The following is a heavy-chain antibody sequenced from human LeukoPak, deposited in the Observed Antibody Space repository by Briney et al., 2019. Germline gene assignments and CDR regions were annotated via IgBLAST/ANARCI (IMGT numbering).Heavy chain of an antibody. CDR1: GITFSGSA. D-gene: IGHD4-23*01. J-gene: IGHJ5*02. Sequence: TGGSLRLSCEASGITFSGSAMHWVRQASGKGLEWVGRIRRNRDNYATAYAASVKGRLTISRDDLKNTAYLQMNSLKTEDTAVYYCTRRFGVNSWWFDPWGQGTLVTVSS. CDR3: TRRFGVNSWWFDP. CDR2: IRRNRDNYAT. V-gene: IGHV3-73*01.